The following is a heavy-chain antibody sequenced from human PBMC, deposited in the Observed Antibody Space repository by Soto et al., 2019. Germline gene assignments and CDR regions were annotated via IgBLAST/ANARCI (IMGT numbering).Heavy chain of an antibody. V-gene: IGHV3-23*01. CDR3: AKDLWLPYPRYMDV. Sequence: PGGSLRLSCAASGFTFSNNAMNWVRQTPGKGLEWVSGLSGSGDSAFYADSVKGRFTISRDNPKNTLYLHMDSLRAEDTAVYYCAKDLWLPYPRYMDVWGKGTTVTVSS. D-gene: IGHD5-12*01. CDR1: GFTFSNNA. J-gene: IGHJ6*03. CDR2: LSGSGDSA.